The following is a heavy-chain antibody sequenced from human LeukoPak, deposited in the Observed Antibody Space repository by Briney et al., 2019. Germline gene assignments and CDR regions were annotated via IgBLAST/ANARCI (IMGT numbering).Heavy chain of an antibody. CDR2: ISSSSSYI. J-gene: IGHJ3*02. V-gene: IGHV3-21*01. CDR1: GFTFSSYS. D-gene: IGHD3-9*01. Sequence: GGSLRLSCAASGFTFSSYSMNWVRQAPGKGLEWVSSISSSSSYIYYADSVKGRFTISRDNAKNTLYLQMNSLRAEDTAVYYCARDLSYYDILTGSIWGQGTMVTVSS. CDR3: ARDLSYYDILTGSI.